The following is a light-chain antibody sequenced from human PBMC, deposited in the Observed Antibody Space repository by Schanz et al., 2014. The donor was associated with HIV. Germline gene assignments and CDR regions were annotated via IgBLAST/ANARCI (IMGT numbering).Light chain of an antibody. CDR3: SSYTSSSTLV. V-gene: IGLV2-14*02. Sequence: QSALTQPASVSGSPGQSITISCTGTSRDVGSYNLPSWYQQHPGKAPKLMIYEVSKRPSGVSNRFSGSKSGNTASLTISGLQAEDEADYYCSSYTSSSTLVFGGGTKLTVL. CDR2: EVS. CDR1: SRDVGSYNL. J-gene: IGLJ3*02.